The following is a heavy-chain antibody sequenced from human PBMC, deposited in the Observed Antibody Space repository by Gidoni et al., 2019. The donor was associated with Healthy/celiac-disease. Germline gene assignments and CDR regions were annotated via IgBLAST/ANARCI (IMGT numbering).Heavy chain of an antibody. J-gene: IGHJ6*03. D-gene: IGHD4-17*01. CDR2: IVVGSGNT. CDR3: AATVPSCYYYYMDV. Sequence: QMQLVQSGPEVKTPVTSVKFSCKASGFTSTSSAVQWVRQARGQRLEWLGWIVVGSGNTNYAQKFQERVTITRDMSTSTAYMELSSLRSEDTAVYYCAATVPSCYYYYMDVWGKGTTVTASS. CDR1: GFTSTSSA. V-gene: IGHV1-58*01.